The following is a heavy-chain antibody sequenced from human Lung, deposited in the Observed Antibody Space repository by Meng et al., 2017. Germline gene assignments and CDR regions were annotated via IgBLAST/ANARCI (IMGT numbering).Heavy chain of an antibody. CDR1: GGSSSGSY. CDR2: INHGGST. CDR3: ARERHSTIIRGVIDF. Sequence: QGQQQKGGAGLLRPSENLSLTWAVYGGSSSGSYWSWIRQSPAKGLEWIGKINHGGSTNYNPSLESRVTISVDTPKNQFSLRLTSMTVADTAVYYCARERHSTIIRGVIDFWGQGALVTVSS. J-gene: IGHJ4*02. D-gene: IGHD3-10*01. V-gene: IGHV4-34*01.